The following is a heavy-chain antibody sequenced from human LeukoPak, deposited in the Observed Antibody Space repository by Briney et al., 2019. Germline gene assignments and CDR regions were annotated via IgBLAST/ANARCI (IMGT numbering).Heavy chain of an antibody. CDR1: GYTFTSYD. Sequence: ASVKVSCKASGYTFTSYDINWVRQATGQGLEWMGWMNPNSGGTNYAQKFQGWVTMTRDTSISTAYMELSRLRSDDTAVYYCARDRIAVAGEFDPWGQGTLVTVSS. J-gene: IGHJ5*02. CDR2: MNPNSGGT. V-gene: IGHV1-2*04. D-gene: IGHD6-19*01. CDR3: ARDRIAVAGEFDP.